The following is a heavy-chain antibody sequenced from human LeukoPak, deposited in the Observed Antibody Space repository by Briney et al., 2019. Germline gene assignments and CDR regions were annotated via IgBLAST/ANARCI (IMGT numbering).Heavy chain of an antibody. CDR2: IIPIFGTA. J-gene: IGHJ6*03. Sequence: ASVKVSCKASGGTFSSYAISWVRQAPGQGLEWMGGIIPIFGTANYAQKFQGRVTITTDESTSTAYMELSSLGSEDTAVYYCARGDTYYYYYMDVWGKGTTVTVSS. CDR3: ARGDTYYYYYMDV. V-gene: IGHV1-69*05. D-gene: IGHD5-18*01. CDR1: GGTFSSYA.